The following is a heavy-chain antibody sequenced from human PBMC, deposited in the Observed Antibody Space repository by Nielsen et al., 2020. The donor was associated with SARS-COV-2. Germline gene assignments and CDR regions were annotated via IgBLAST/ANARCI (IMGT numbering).Heavy chain of an antibody. Sequence: SETLSLTCAVYGGSFSGYYWSWIRQPPGKGLEWIGEINHSGSTNYNPSLKSRVTISVDTSKNQFSLKLSSVTAADTAVHYCARGGRYYYYGMDVWGQGTTVTVSS. CDR1: GGSFSGYY. D-gene: IGHD2-15*01. J-gene: IGHJ6*02. CDR3: ARGGRYYYYGMDV. V-gene: IGHV4-34*01. CDR2: INHSGST.